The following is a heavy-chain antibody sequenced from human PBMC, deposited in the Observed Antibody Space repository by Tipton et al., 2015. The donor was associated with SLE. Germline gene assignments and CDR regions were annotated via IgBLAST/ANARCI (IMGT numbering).Heavy chain of an antibody. D-gene: IGHD2-8*02. CDR3: VRSGWGTPIDY. CDR1: GYTFSSYQ. V-gene: IGHV1-46*01. Sequence: QSGAEVKKPGASVKVSCKASGYTFSSYQMHWVRQAPGQGLEWMGIINPGGGSTNYAQKFQGRVTMTRDTSTSTVYMALNSLRSDDTAVYYCVRSGWGTPIDYWGQGTLVTVSS. CDR2: INPGGGST. J-gene: IGHJ4*02.